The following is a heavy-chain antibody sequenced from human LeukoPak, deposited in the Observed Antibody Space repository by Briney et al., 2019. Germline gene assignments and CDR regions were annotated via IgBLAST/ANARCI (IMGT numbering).Heavy chain of an antibody. V-gene: IGHV1-18*01. CDR2: ISANDGKT. CDR1: GFVFTSYG. CDR3: ARELHVERDDY. Sequence: ASVKVSCKASGFVFTSYGFTRVRQAPGQGLERMGWISANDGKTHYSEKHQGRVTMSTDTVTSTAYMELRSLRSDDTAVYYCARELHVERDDYWGQGTLVTVSS. D-gene: IGHD1-1*01. J-gene: IGHJ4*02.